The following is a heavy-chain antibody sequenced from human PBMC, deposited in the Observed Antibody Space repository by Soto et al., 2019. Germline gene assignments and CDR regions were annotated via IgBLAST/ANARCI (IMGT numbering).Heavy chain of an antibody. CDR1: RFTVSSNY. V-gene: IGHV3-53*01. CDR2: IYSGGST. D-gene: IGHD3-22*01. J-gene: IGHJ6*02. Sequence: GGSLRLSCEASRFTVSSNYMSWVRQAPGKGLVWVSVIYSGGSTYYADSVKGRFTISRDNSKNTLYLQMNSLRAEDTAVYYCARARAGARRYYYDSSGYPPDRYGMDVWGQGTTVTVSS. CDR3: ARARAGARRYYYDSSGYPPDRYGMDV.